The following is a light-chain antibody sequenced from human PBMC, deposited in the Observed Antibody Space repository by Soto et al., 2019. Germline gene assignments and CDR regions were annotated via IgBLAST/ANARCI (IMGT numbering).Light chain of an antibody. CDR2: AAS. CDR1: QGISSY. Sequence: IQLTQSPSSLSSSVGDIVTITCRASQGISSYLAWYQQKPGKAPKLLIYAASTLQSGVPSRFSGSGFGTEFTLTISSLQPEDFATYYCQQLNSYPLTFGGGTKVDIK. V-gene: IGKV1-9*01. J-gene: IGKJ4*01. CDR3: QQLNSYPLT.